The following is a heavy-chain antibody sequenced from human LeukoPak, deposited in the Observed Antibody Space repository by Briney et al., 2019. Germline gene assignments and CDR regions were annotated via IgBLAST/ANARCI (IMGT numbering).Heavy chain of an antibody. CDR3: ARGLYSSSWYPIYNWFDP. D-gene: IGHD6-13*01. CDR2: INHSGST. CDR1: GGSFSGYY. V-gene: IGHV4-34*01. Sequence: SETLSLTCAVYGGSFSGYYWSWIRQPPGKGLEWIGEINHSGSTNYNPSLKSRVTISVDTSKNQFSLKLGSVTAADTAVYYCARGLYSSSWYPIYNWFDPWGQGTLVTVSS. J-gene: IGHJ5*02.